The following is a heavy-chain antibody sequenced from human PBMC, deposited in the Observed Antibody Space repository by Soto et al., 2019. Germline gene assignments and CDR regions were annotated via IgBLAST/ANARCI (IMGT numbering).Heavy chain of an antibody. Sequence: GGSLRLSCAASGFTFSSHGIHWVRQAPGKGLERVAFIWADGSNVEYADSVKGRFTISRDSSKNTVDLQMNSLRAEDTAVYSCARDGQQLVPYGLDAWGQGTTVTVS. CDR1: GFTFSSHG. CDR2: IWADGSNV. CDR3: ARDGQQLVPYGLDA. D-gene: IGHD6-6*01. V-gene: IGHV3-33*01. J-gene: IGHJ6*02.